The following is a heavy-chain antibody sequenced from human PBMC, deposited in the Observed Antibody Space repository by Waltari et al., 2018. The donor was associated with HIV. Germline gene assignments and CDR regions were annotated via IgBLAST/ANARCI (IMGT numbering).Heavy chain of an antibody. J-gene: IGHJ4*02. CDR1: AFPFRSYE. CDR3: ARDTAVAGAFFDY. Sequence: EVQLVESGGGLVQPGGSLRLSCAASAFPFRSYELNWVRQAPGKGLEWVSYISSSGSTIYYADAVKGRFTISRDNAKNSLYLQMNSLRAEDTAVYYCARDTAVAGAFFDYWGQGTLVTVSS. V-gene: IGHV3-48*03. CDR2: ISSSGSTI. D-gene: IGHD6-13*01.